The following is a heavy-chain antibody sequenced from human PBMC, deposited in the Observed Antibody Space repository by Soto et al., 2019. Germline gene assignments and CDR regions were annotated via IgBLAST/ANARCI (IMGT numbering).Heavy chain of an antibody. J-gene: IGHJ5*02. CDR1: GFTFSSYS. CDR3: ARDPGTSIAARPRFDP. CDR2: ISSSSSYI. Sequence: EVQLVESGGGLVKPGGSQRLSCAASGFTFSSYSMNWVRQAPGKGLEWVSSISSSSSYIYYADSVKGRFTISRDNAKNSLYLQMNSLRAEDTVVYYCARDPGTSIAARPRFDPWGQGTLVTVSS. V-gene: IGHV3-21*01. D-gene: IGHD6-6*01.